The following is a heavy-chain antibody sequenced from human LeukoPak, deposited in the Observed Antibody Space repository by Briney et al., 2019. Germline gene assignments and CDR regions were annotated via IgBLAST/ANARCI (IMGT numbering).Heavy chain of an antibody. Sequence: SETLSLTCAVYGGSFSGYYWSWIRQPPGKGLEWIGFIFYGGTTNYNPSLKSRVTISVDTSKNQFSLKLSSVTAADTAVYYCARGGWNKFDYWGQGTLVTVSS. J-gene: IGHJ4*02. CDR3: ARGGWNKFDY. CDR2: IFYGGTT. CDR1: GGSFSGYY. D-gene: IGHD3-22*01. V-gene: IGHV4-59*01.